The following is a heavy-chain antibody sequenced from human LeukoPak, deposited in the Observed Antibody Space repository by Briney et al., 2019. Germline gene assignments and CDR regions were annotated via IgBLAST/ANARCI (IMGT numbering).Heavy chain of an antibody. CDR2: IYPGDSDT. J-gene: IGHJ4*02. CDR1: GYSFSNYW. V-gene: IGHV5-51*01. CDR3: ARVSGYDYDY. D-gene: IGHD5-12*01. Sequence: HGESLKISCKGSGYSFSNYWIGWVRQMPGKGLEWMGIIYPGDSDTRYSPSFQAQVAISADKSISTAYLQWSSLKASDTAMYYCARVSGYDYDYWGQGTLVTVSS.